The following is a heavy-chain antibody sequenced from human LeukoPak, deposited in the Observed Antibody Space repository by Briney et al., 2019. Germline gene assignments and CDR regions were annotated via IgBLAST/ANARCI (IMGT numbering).Heavy chain of an antibody. J-gene: IGHJ5*02. CDR2: ISAYNGNT. CDR1: GYTFTSYG. D-gene: IGHD3-3*01. CDR3: ARWVVSPYDFWSGYSVGWFDP. Sequence: GASVKVSCKASGYTFTSYGISWVRQAPGQGLEWMGWISAYNGNTNYAQKLQGRVTMTTDTSTSTAYMELRSPRSDDTAVYYCARWVVSPYDFWSGYSVGWFDPWGQGTLVTVSS. V-gene: IGHV1-18*01.